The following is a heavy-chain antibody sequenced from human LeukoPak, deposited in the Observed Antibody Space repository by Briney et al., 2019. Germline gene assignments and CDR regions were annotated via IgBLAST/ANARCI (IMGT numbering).Heavy chain of an antibody. CDR3: ARHVRVRGVYWFDP. D-gene: IGHD3-10*01. CDR1: GYSISSGYY. V-gene: IGHV4-38-2*02. CDR2: IYYSGST. Sequence: SETLSLTCTVSGYSISSGYYWGWIRQPPGKGLEWIGSIYYSGSTNYNPSLKSRVTISVDTSKNQFSLKLSSVTAADTAVYYCARHVRVRGVYWFDPWGQGTLVTVSS. J-gene: IGHJ5*02.